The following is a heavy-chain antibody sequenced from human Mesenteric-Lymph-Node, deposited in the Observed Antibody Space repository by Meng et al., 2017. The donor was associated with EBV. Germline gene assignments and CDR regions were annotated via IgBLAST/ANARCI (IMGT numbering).Heavy chain of an antibody. D-gene: IGHD6-6*01. CDR1: GGSFSGYY. J-gene: IGHJ5*02. Sequence: QVQLQQWGAGLLKPSETLSLTCAVYGGSFSGYYWSWIRQPPGKGLEWIGEINHSGSTNYNPSLKSRVTISVDTSKNQFSLKLSSVTAADTAVYYCARRLIAARGYRGRWFDPWGQGTLVTVSS. V-gene: IGHV4-34*01. CDR3: ARRLIAARGYRGRWFDP. CDR2: INHSGST.